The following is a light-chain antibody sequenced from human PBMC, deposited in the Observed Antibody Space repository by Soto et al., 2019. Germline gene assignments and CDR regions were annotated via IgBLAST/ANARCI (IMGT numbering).Light chain of an antibody. CDR1: ESIGSY. J-gene: IGKJ3*01. CDR2: AAF. Sequence: DIRMSQSPSSLSASVGDRVTITCRASESIGSYLNWYQQKPGRVPKLLIYAAFRLQSGVPSRFSGSGSETDLTLTIGGLQFEDSTTYFCQQSYSPPRAFGIGTKVDIK. V-gene: IGKV1-39*01. CDR3: QQSYSPPRA.